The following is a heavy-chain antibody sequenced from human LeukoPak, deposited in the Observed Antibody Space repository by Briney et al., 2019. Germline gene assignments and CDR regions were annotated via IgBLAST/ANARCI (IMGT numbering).Heavy chain of an antibody. CDR3: ARVRYDFWSAQVPPDFDY. V-gene: IGHV4-39*07. D-gene: IGHD3-3*01. Sequence: PSETLSLTCTVSGGSISGSSYYWGWIRQPPGKGLEWIGSIYYSGSTYYNPSLKSRVTISVDTSKNQFSLKLSSVTAADTAVYYCARVRYDFWSAQVPPDFDYWGQGTLVTVSS. J-gene: IGHJ4*02. CDR2: IYYSGST. CDR1: GGSISGSSYY.